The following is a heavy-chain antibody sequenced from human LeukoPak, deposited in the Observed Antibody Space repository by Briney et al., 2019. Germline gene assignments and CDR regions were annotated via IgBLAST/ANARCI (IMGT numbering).Heavy chain of an antibody. Sequence: SETLSLTCTVSGGSISSGVYYWSWVRQHPGKGLEWIGYIYYSGSTYYNPSLKSRVTISVDTSKNQFSLKLSSVTAADTAVYYCARVRIAVVLDVTKDFDYWGQGALVTVSS. CDR1: GGSISSGVYY. V-gene: IGHV4-31*03. D-gene: IGHD2-15*01. CDR2: IYYSGST. J-gene: IGHJ4*02. CDR3: ARVRIAVVLDVTKDFDY.